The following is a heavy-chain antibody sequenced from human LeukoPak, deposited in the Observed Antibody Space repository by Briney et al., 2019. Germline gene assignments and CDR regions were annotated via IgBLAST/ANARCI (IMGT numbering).Heavy chain of an antibody. CDR1: GGSISSSNW. Sequence: PSETLSLTCAVSGGSISSSNWWSWVRQPPGKGLEWIGEIYHSGSTNYNPSLKSRVTISVDKSKNQFSLKLSSVTAADTAVYYCARSLNYYDSSGDFDYWGQGTLVTVSS. CDR3: ARSLNYYDSSGDFDY. D-gene: IGHD3-22*01. CDR2: IYHSGST. J-gene: IGHJ4*02. V-gene: IGHV4-4*02.